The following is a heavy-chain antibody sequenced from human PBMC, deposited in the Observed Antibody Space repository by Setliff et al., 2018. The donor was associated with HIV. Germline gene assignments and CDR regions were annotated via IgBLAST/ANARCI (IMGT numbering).Heavy chain of an antibody. CDR2: ISRGGKTI. J-gene: IGHJ6*02. Sequence: LRETLSLSCAASGFTFNDYYMSWIRQTPGKGLEWVSYISRGGKTIHYADSVKGRFTISRDNAKNSLYLQMNSLRAEDTALYYCARDIRITFGGAHPGVWGQGTTVTVSS. CDR1: GFTFNDYY. CDR3: ARDIRITFGGAHPGV. V-gene: IGHV3-11*01. D-gene: IGHD3-16*01.